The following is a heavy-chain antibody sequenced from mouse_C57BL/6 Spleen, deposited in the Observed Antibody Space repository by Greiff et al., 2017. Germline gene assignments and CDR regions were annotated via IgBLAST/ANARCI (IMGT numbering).Heavy chain of an antibody. CDR2: ISSGGDYS. CDR3: TRAVYYYGSSYYFDY. D-gene: IGHD1-1*01. V-gene: IGHV5-9-1*02. CDR1: GFTFSSYA. J-gene: IGHJ2*01. Sequence: EVKLMESGEGLVKPGGSLKLSCAASGFTFSSYAMSWVRQTPEKRLEWVAYISSGGDYSYYADTVKGRFTISRDNARNTLYLQMSSLKSEDTAMYYCTRAVYYYGSSYYFDYWGQGTTLTVSS.